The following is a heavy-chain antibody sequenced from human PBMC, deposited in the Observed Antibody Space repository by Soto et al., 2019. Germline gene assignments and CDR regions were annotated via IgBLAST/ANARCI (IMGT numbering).Heavy chain of an antibody. Sequence: EVQLVESGGVVVQPGGSLRLSCAASGFTFDDYYMHWVRQAPGKGLEWVSLISWDGGSTYYADSVKGRFTISRDNSKNSLYLQMNSLRAEDTALYYCAKGGCTNGVCHPRYGMYVWGQGTTVTVSS. CDR2: ISWDGGST. CDR1: GFTFDDYY. D-gene: IGHD2-8*01. V-gene: IGHV3-43D*04. CDR3: AKGGCTNGVCHPRYGMYV. J-gene: IGHJ6*02.